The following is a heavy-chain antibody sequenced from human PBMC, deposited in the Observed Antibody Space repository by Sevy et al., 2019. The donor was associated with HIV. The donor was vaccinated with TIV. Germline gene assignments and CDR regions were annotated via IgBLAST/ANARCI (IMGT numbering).Heavy chain of an antibody. D-gene: IGHD3-10*01. CDR1: GFTFRSYG. V-gene: IGHV3-30*02. Sequence: GGSLRLSCAASGFTFRSYGMHWVRQAPGKGLEWVAFTRYDRTTKYYADSVKGRFTISRDNSKNTVYLQMNSLRVEDTAVYYCAKGLGMVQGALLSDDIWGQGTMVTVSS. CDR3: AKGLGMVQGALLSDDI. J-gene: IGHJ3*02. CDR2: TRYDRTTK.